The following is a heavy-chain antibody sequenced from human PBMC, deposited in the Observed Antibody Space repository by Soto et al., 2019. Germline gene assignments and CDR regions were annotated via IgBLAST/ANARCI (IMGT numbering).Heavy chain of an antibody. V-gene: IGHV4-34*01. CDR2: INHSGST. J-gene: IGHJ6*02. CDR3: ARGPSNDFWSGYYSLGAGYYYYGMDV. CDR1: GGSFSGYY. D-gene: IGHD3-3*01. Sequence: TSETLSLTCAVYGGSFSGYYWSWIRQPPGKGLEWIGEINHSGSTNYNPSLKSRVTISVDTSKNQFSLKLSSVTAADTAVYYCARGPSNDFWSGYYSLGAGYYYYGMDVWGQGTTVTVSS.